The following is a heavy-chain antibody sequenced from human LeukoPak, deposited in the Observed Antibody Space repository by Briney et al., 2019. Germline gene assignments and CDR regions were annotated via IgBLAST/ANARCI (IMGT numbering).Heavy chain of an antibody. CDR1: GGSINSGDYY. D-gene: IGHD2-21*02. CDR2: IYYSGST. CDR3: AVVTVSQYFDY. J-gene: IGHJ4*02. Sequence: PSQTLSLTCTVSGGSINSGDYYWSWIRQPPGKGLEWIGYIYYSGSTYYKPSLRSRVSVSVDTSKNQFSLKLSSVTAADTAVYYCAVVTVSQYFDYWGQGTLVTVSS. V-gene: IGHV4-30-4*01.